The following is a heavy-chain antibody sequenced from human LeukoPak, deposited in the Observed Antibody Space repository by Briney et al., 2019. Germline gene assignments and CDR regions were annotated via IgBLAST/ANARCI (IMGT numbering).Heavy chain of an antibody. CDR3: AKRLFGSGRCSDL. D-gene: IGHD3-10*01. CDR2: TWYDGRNK. CDR1: GITFNA. Sequence: PGTSLRLSCAASGITFNAIHWVRQAPGKGLEWVALTWYDGRNKYYADSVKGRFTISIDNSKNMVYLHMNSLRADDTAVYYCAKRLFGSGRCSDLRGQGTLVTVSS. V-gene: IGHV3-33*06. J-gene: IGHJ5*02.